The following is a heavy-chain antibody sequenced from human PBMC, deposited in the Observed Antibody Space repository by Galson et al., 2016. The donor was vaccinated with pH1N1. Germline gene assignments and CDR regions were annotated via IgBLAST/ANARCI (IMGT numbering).Heavy chain of an antibody. D-gene: IGHD4-17*01. CDR1: GYTFNAYY. CDR3: ARVLRTTVFDY. J-gene: IGHJ4*02. Sequence: SVKVSCKASGYTFNAYYVHWVRQAPGQGLEWMGWINPKTVATSYVQRFQGRVTMTRDTSIGTVYMELSNRGSDDTAVYYCARVLRTTVFDYWGQGTLVTVSS. V-gene: IGHV1-2*02. CDR2: INPKTVAT.